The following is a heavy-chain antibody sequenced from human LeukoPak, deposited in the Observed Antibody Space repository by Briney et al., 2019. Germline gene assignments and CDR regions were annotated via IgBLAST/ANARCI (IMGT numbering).Heavy chain of an antibody. CDR3: ARVNIAVAGDASDV. D-gene: IGHD6-19*01. Sequence: SETLSLTCSVSGDSISRFYWSWVRQPPGKGLEWIGYTGDTNYNPSLKSRVTISLDASKSQFSLKLSSVTAADTAMYYCARVNIAVAGDASDVWGRGTMVTVSS. J-gene: IGHJ3*01. CDR1: GDSISRFY. CDR2: YTGDT. V-gene: IGHV4-59*01.